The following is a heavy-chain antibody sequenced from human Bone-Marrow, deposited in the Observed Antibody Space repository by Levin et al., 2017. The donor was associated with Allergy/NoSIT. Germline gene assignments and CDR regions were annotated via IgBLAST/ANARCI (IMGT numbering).Heavy chain of an antibody. Sequence: GGSLRLSCAASGFTFDEYSIHWVRQPPGKGLEWVSVIGHDGSGIYYADSVKGRFTVSRDNSKNYMYLQMNGLRSDDTALYYCAKEKSGTSWTTFDYWGQGTLVTVSS. V-gene: IGHV3-43*01. CDR2: IGHDGSGI. CDR3: AKEKSGTSWTTFDY. D-gene: IGHD6-13*01. CDR1: GFTFDEYS. J-gene: IGHJ4*02.